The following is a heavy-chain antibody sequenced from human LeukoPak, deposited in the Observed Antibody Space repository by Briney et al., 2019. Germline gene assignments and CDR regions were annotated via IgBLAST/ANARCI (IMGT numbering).Heavy chain of an antibody. D-gene: IGHD3-10*01. CDR3: ARGDSGQLYVYPYGGVYFDY. Sequence: PSQTLSLTCTVSGGSISSGGYYWSWLRQHPGKGLEWIGYIYYSGSTYYNPSLKSRVTISVDTSKNQFSLKLSSVTAADTAVYYCARGDSGQLYVYPYGGVYFDYWGQGTLVTVSS. V-gene: IGHV4-31*03. CDR1: GGSISSGGYY. J-gene: IGHJ4*02. CDR2: IYYSGST.